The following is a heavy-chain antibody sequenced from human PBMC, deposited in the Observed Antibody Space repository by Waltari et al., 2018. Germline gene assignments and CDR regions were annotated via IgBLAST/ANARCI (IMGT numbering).Heavy chain of an antibody. CDR2: IIPIFGTA. CDR3: ARELTYSGSYLLDY. D-gene: IGHD1-26*01. Sequence: QVQLVQSGAEVKTPGSSVKVSCKASGATFSSYAISWVRQAPGQGLEWMGGIIPIFGTANYAQKFQGRVTITADESTSTAYMELSSLRSEDTAVYYCARELTYSGSYLLDYWGQGTLVTVSS. CDR1: GATFSSYA. V-gene: IGHV1-69*12. J-gene: IGHJ4*02.